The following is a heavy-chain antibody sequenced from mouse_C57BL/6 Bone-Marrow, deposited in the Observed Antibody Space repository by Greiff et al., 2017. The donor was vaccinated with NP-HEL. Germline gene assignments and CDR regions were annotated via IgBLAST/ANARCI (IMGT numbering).Heavy chain of an antibody. D-gene: IGHD1-1*01. CDR3: ARSITTVVEGYFDV. J-gene: IGHJ1*03. CDR2: IDPSDSET. V-gene: IGHV1-52*01. CDR1: GYTFTSYW. Sequence: VQLQQPGAELVRPGSSVKLSCKASGYTFTSYWMHWVKQRPIQGLEWIGNIDPSDSETHYNQKFKDKATLTVDKSSSTAYMQLSSLTSEDSAVYYCARSITTVVEGYFDVWGTGTTVTVSS.